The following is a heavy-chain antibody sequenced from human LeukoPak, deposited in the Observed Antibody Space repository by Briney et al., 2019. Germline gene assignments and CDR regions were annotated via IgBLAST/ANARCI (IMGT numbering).Heavy chain of an antibody. Sequence: SETLSLTCIVSGYSLSSGYYWSWIRQPPGKGLEGIGEINHSGSTNYNPSLKSRVTISVDTSKDQFSLKLTSVTAADTAVYYCARTTEGGYTYGYFYYYYMDVWGKGTTVTVSS. CDR3: ARTTEGGYTYGYFYYYYMDV. CDR2: INHSGST. J-gene: IGHJ6*03. V-gene: IGHV4-38-2*02. D-gene: IGHD5-18*01. CDR1: GYSLSSGYY.